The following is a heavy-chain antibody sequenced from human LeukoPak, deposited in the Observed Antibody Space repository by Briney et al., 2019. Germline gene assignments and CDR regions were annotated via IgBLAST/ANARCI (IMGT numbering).Heavy chain of an antibody. CDR1: GGSISRYY. J-gene: IGHJ2*01. Sequence: PSETLPLTCTVSGGSISRYYWSWIRQPAGKGLEWIGRIYTTGSTDYNPSLKSRITMSVDPPRNQFSLKLNFVTAADTAIYYCARVYCSGGSCFWYFDLWGRGTLVTVSS. CDR3: ARVYCSGGSCFWYFDL. D-gene: IGHD2-15*01. CDR2: IYTTGST. V-gene: IGHV4-4*07.